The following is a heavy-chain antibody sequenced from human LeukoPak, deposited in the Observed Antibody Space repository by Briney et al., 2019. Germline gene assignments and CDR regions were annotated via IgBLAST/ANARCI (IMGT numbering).Heavy chain of an antibody. J-gene: IGHJ4*02. Sequence: GTSLRLSCAASGFTFSSYGMHWDRQAPGKGLEWVAVIWHDESKKYYADSVEGRFTISRDTSKKTLYLQMNSLRVEDTAVYYCARDGTLGASGSYYNLPYWGQGTLVTVSS. D-gene: IGHD3-10*01. CDR1: GFTFSSYG. CDR3: ARDGTLGASGSYYNLPY. V-gene: IGHV3-33*01. CDR2: IWHDESKK.